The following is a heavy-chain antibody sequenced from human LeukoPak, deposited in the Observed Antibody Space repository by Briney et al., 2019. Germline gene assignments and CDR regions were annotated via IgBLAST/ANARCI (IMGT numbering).Heavy chain of an antibody. CDR3: ARHARYYYDSSGYYPNWFDP. J-gene: IGHJ5*02. V-gene: IGHV5-51*01. CDR2: IYPGDSDT. D-gene: IGHD3-22*01. CDR1: GYNFITYW. Sequence: GESLKISCKGSGYNFITYWIGWVRQMPGKGLEWMGIIYPGDSDTRYSPSFQGQVTISVDKSISTAYLQWSSLKASDTAMYYCARHARYYYDSSGYYPNWFDPWGQGTLVTVSS.